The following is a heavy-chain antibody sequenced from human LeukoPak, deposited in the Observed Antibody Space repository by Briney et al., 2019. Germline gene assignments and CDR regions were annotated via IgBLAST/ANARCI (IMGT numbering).Heavy chain of an antibody. J-gene: IGHJ6*03. V-gene: IGHV3-20*01. CDR3: ARSYGDPNTPSGYYMDV. Sequence: GGSLRLSCAASGFTFDDYGMSWVRQAPGKGLEWVSGINWNGGSTGYADSVKGRFTISRDNAKNSLYLQMNSLRAEDTALYHCARSYGDPNTPSGYYMDVWGKGTTVTISS. CDR1: GFTFDDYG. CDR2: INWNGGST. D-gene: IGHD4-17*01.